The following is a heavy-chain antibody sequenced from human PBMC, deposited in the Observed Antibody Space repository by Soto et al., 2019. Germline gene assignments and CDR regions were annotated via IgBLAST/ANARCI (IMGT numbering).Heavy chain of an antibody. J-gene: IGHJ6*02. V-gene: IGHV4-34*01. CDR2: INHSGST. D-gene: IGHD6-19*01. Sequence: SQTRCPDCAGYGGSFSGYSWGWIGEPQGKGLEWIGEINHSGSTNYNPSLKSRVTISVDTSKNQFSLKLSSVTAADTAVYYCARGGSGWTYYYYYYGMDFWGQGTTVTVSS. CDR1: GGSFSGYS. CDR3: ARGGSGWTYYYYYYGMDF.